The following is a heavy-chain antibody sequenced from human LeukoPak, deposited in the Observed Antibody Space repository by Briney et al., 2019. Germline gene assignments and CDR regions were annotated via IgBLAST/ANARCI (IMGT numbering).Heavy chain of an antibody. CDR2: IGNSAGST. J-gene: IGHJ4*02. CDR1: GFTFSTSA. Sequence: GGSLRLSCAASGFTFSTSAMTWVRQSPGKGLEWVSGIGNSAGSTYYADSVKGRFTISRDNSKNTLYLQRNSLRDEDTAVYYCAKVGRADDYYFDYWGQGTLVTVSS. V-gene: IGHV3-23*01. D-gene: IGHD3-3*01. CDR3: AKVGRADDYYFDY.